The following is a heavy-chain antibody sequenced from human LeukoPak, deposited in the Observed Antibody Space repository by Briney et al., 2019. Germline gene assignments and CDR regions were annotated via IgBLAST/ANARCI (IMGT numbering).Heavy chain of an antibody. J-gene: IGHJ4*02. D-gene: IGHD2-15*01. V-gene: IGHV1-69*13. Sequence: ASVKVSCKASGGTFSSYAINWVRQAPGQGLEWMGGIIPLFGPSNYAQKFQGRVTITADESTTTAYMELSSLRSDDTAVYYCARDYCSHTHCYSDYWGQGTLVTVSS. CDR1: GGTFSSYA. CDR2: IIPLFGPS. CDR3: ARDYCSHTHCYSDY.